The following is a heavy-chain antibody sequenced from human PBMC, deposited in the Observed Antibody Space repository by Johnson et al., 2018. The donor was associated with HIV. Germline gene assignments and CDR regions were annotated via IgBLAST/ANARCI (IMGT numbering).Heavy chain of an antibody. J-gene: IGHJ3*02. CDR2: INWNGGRT. D-gene: IGHD3-22*01. CDR3: AKDPTYYYDSSAKEGAFDI. CDR1: GFTFDDCG. V-gene: IGHV3-20*04. Sequence: VQLVESGGVVVQPGGSLRLSCAASGFTFDDCGMNWVRQAPGKGLEWVSGINWNGGRTGYADSVKGRFTISRDNSKNTLYLQMNSLRAEDTAVYYCAKDPTYYYDSSAKEGAFDIWGQGTMVTVSS.